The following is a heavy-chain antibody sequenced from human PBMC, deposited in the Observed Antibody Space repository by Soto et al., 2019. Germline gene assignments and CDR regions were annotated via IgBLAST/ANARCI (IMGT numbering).Heavy chain of an antibody. D-gene: IGHD3-9*01. V-gene: IGHV3-33*01. J-gene: IGHJ4*02. Sequence: GGSLRLSCAASGFTFSSYGMHWVRQAPGKGLEWVAVIWYDGSNKYYADSVKGRFTISRDNSKNTLYLQMNSLRAEDTAVYYCARDAVLRYFDWSQPDYWGQGTLVTVSS. CDR2: IWYDGSNK. CDR1: GFTFSSYG. CDR3: ARDAVLRYFDWSQPDY.